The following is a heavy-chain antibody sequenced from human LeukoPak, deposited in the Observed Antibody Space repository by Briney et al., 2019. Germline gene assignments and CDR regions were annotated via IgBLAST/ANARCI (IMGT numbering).Heavy chain of an antibody. CDR2: IYYSGST. D-gene: IGHD3-10*01. V-gene: IGHV4-39*07. J-gene: IGHJ3*02. CDR3: ARDGPTYGSGSYGDAFDI. CDR1: GGSISSSSYY. Sequence: SETLSLTCTVSGGSISSSSYYWGWIRQPPGKGLEWIGSIYYSGSTNYNPSLKSRVTISVDTSKNQFSLKLSSVTAADTAVYYCARDGPTYGSGSYGDAFDIWGQGTMVTVSS.